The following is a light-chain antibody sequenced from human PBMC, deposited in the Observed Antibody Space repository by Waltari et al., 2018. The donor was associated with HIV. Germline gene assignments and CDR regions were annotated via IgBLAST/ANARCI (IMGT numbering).Light chain of an antibody. J-gene: IGLJ1*01. V-gene: IGLV1-51*01. CDR2: DND. CDR3: ATWDSSVSGVPV. Sequence: QSVLTQPPSVSAAPGQKVTISCSGRSSNMGTNYVSWYQQFPGTAPKLLISDNDKRPSGIPDRFSGSKSGTSATLGITGLQTGDEADYYCATWDSSVSGVPVFGPGTKVTVL. CDR1: SSNMGTNY.